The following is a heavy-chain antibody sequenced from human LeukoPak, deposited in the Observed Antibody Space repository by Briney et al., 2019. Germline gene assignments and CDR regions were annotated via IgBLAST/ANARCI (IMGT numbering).Heavy chain of an antibody. CDR2: IYYTGSS. CDR1: GGSIRSSDDY. J-gene: IGHJ4*02. Sequence: SETLSLTCSVSGGSIRSSDDYWGFVRQTPGKGLEWMGSIYYTGSSHYNPSLKSRATISVDTSKNQFSLKLTSVTAADTAVYYCARGVARSSKFHFSYYFDYWGQGTLVTVSS. D-gene: IGHD6-6*01. CDR3: ARGVARSSKFHFSYYFDY. V-gene: IGHV4-39*07.